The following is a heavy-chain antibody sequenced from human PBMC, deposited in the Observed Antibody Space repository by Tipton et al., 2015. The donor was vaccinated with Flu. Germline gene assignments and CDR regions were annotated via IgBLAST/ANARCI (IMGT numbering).Heavy chain of an antibody. V-gene: IGHV4-39*07. J-gene: IGHJ5*02. D-gene: IGHD4-17*01. CDR2: IYSSGST. Sequence: TLSLTCTVSGGSISSSSDYWGWIRQPPGKGLEWIGTIYSSGSTYFNPSLRSRVTISVDMSKNQFSLKLSSVTAADTAIYYCARGMGGAYGDTAPFNWFDPWGQGTLVTVSS. CDR3: ARGMGGAYGDTAPFNWFDP. CDR1: GGSISSSSDY.